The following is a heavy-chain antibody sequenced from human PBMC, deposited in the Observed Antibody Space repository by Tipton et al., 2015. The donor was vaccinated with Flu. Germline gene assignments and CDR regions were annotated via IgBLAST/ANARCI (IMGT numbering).Heavy chain of an antibody. Sequence: LSLTCSVSGGSINGYYWSWFRQAPGKGLEWVGFIRSMAFGGTTEHAASVKGRFTISRDDSKSIAYLQMNSLKTEDTAVYYCAVQYYYETRGYDYWGQGTLVTVSS. V-gene: IGHV3-49*03. CDR2: IRSMAFGGTT. J-gene: IGHJ4*02. D-gene: IGHD3-22*01. CDR1: GGSINGYY. CDR3: AVQYYYETRGYDY.